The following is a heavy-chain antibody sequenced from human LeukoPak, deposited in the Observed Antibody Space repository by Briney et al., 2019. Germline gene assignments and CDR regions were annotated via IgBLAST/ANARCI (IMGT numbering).Heavy chain of an antibody. CDR2: INPSGGST. J-gene: IGHJ4*02. CDR3: ARGVPLGYCTYGVCYPPYYFDY. Sequence: ASVKVSCKASGYTFTAYYIHWVRQAPGQGLEWMGIINPSGGSTSYAQKFQGRLTITRDTSIDTAYMDLSSLSSEDTAVYYCARGVPLGYCTYGVCYPPYYFDYWGQGTLVTASS. CDR1: GYTFTAYY. V-gene: IGHV1-46*01. D-gene: IGHD2-8*01.